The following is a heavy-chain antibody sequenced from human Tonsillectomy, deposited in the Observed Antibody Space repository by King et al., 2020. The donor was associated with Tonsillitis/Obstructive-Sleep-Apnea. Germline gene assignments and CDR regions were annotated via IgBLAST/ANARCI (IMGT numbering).Heavy chain of an antibody. Sequence: VQLEQSGAEVKKAGESLKISCQGSGYSFTSYWIGWVRQMPGKGLEWMGIIYPGDSDTRYSPSFQGQVTISAAKSISTAYLQWSSLKASDTAMYYCARHGRYCSSTSCPSAFDIWGQGTMVTVSS. CDR2: IYPGDSDT. CDR3: ARHGRYCSSTSCPSAFDI. CDR1: GYSFTSYW. D-gene: IGHD2-2*01. V-gene: IGHV5-51*01. J-gene: IGHJ3*02.